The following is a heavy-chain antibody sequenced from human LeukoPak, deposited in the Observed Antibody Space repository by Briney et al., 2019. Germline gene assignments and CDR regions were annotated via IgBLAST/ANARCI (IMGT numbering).Heavy chain of an antibody. CDR1: GGSIRNYF. D-gene: IGHD3-16*01. V-gene: IGHV4-59*01. Sequence: SETLSLTCTVSGGSIRNYFWKWIRQSPGKGLEWIGYIYYSGTANYNPSLKSRVTMSVDTSKNQFSLELNSVTAADTAVYYCARSYTSTWRSPLDYWGQGTLVTVSS. J-gene: IGHJ4*02. CDR3: ARSYTSTWRSPLDY. CDR2: IYYSGTA.